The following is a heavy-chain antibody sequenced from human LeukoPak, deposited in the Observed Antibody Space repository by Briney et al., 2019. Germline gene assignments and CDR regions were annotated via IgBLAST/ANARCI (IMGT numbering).Heavy chain of an antibody. CDR2: INPKSRAT. Sequence: ASVKVSRKASLYTLTDYYMHGVRQAPGQGLEWMGWINPKSRATNYAQNFQGRVTLTRDTSISTAYMELSSLRSDDTAVYYCARGVDTAVIPYYYYYMDVWGIGTTVTVSS. J-gene: IGHJ6*03. V-gene: IGHV1-2*02. CDR3: ARGVDTAVIPYYYYYMDV. CDR1: LYTLTDYY. D-gene: IGHD5-18*01.